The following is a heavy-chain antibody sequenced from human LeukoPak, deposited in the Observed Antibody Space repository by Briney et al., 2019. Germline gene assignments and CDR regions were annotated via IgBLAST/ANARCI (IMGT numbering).Heavy chain of an antibody. CDR1: GVSISSYY. CDR3: ARLGYCGSAWCLADY. D-gene: IGHD2-2*01. Sequence: SETLSLTCSVSGVSISSYYWDWIRQSPGKGLEWIGHIYSSGSASYNPSLKSRVTISVDTSKNQFSLKLSSVTAADTAVYYCARLGYCGSAWCLADYWGQGTLVTVSS. V-gene: IGHV4-59*12. J-gene: IGHJ4*02. CDR2: IYSSGSA.